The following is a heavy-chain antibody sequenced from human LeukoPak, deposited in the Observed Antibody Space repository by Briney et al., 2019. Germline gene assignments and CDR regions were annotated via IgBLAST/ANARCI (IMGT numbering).Heavy chain of an antibody. CDR1: GGTFSSYA. CDR3: ARPYSYGHEDFDY. V-gene: IGHV7-4-1*02. CDR2: INTNTGNP. D-gene: IGHD5-18*01. Sequence: ASVKVSCKASGGTFSSYAISWVRQAPGQGLEWMGWINTNTGNPTYAQGFTGRFVFSLDTSVSTAYLQISSLKAEDTAVYYCARPYSYGHEDFDYWGQGTLVTVSS. J-gene: IGHJ4*02.